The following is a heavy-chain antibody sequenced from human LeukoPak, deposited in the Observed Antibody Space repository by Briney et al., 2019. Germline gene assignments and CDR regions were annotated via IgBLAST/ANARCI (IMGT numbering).Heavy chain of an antibody. CDR1: GGSISSGSHY. CDR3: ARLRAYYYYMDV. D-gene: IGHD4-17*01. J-gene: IGHJ6*03. Sequence: KTSQTLSLTCTVSGGSISSGSHYWSWIRQPAGKGLEWIGRIYTSGSTNYNPSLKIRCTISLDTSKSQFSLRLSSVTAADTAVYYCARLRAYYYYMDVWGKGTTVTVSS. V-gene: IGHV4-61*02. CDR2: IYTSGST.